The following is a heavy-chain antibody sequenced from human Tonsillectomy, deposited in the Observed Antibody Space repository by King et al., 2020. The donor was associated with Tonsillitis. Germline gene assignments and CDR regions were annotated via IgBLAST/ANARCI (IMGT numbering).Heavy chain of an antibody. CDR2: IYSGGSST. CDR3: AKAGLVVITDVIDT. CDR1: GFTFSNYA. J-gene: IGHJ5*02. V-gene: IGHV3-23*03. Sequence: VQLVESGGGLVQPGGSLRLSCAASGFTFSNYAMSWVRQAPGKGLEWVSVIYSGGSSTYYADSVKGRFTISRENSKNTLYLQMNSLRAEDTAVYYCAKAGLVVITDVIDTWGQGTLVTVSS. D-gene: IGHD3-22*01.